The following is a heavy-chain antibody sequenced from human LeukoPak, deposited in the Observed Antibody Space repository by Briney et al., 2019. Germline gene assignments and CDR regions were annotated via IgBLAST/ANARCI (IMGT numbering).Heavy chain of an antibody. D-gene: IGHD6-19*01. CDR3: AKVGVSSGWYGGFYY. Sequence: PGGSLRLSCAASGFTFSNYAMSWVRQAPGKGLEWVAAISGSGGRTYYADSVKGRFTISRDNSKNTLYLQMNSLRAEDTAVYYCAKVGVSSGWYGGFYYWGQGTLVTVSS. J-gene: IGHJ4*02. CDR1: GFTFSNYA. V-gene: IGHV3-23*01. CDR2: ISGSGGRT.